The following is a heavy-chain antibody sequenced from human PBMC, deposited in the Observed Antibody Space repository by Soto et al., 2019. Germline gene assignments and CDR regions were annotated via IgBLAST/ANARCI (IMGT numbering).Heavy chain of an antibody. V-gene: IGHV1-69*12. CDR3: ARDRGRRLEGL. CDR1: GGTFTSYV. D-gene: IGHD1-26*01. CDR2: IIPIFGTT. Sequence: QVQLVQSGAEVKKPGPSVKVSCKASGGTFTSYVISWLGQAPGQGLEWMGGIIPIFGTTNYAQKFQGRVTITADESTSTAYMELSSLRSEDTALYYCARDRGRRLEGLWGLGTLVTVSS. J-gene: IGHJ4*02.